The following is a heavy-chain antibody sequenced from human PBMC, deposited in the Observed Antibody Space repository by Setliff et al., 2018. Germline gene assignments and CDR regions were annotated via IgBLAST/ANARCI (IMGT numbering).Heavy chain of an antibody. CDR1: GYSFSNYD. J-gene: IGHJ4*02. CDR2: IIPVFRTA. D-gene: IGHD3-22*01. CDR3: ARDTRDRYDTSGHYLSLDY. V-gene: IGHV1-69*13. Sequence: SVKVSCKASGYSFSNYDIMWVRQAPGQGLEWMGRIIPVFRTAKYAQKFQGRVTITADESTRTAYMELSSVRFEDTAVYYCARDTRDRYDTSGHYLSLDYWGQGTLVTVSS.